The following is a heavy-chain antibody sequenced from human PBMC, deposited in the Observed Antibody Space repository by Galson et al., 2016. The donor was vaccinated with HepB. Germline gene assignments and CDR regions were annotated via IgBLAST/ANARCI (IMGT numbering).Heavy chain of an antibody. Sequence: SLRVSCAASGFTFSHYWMNWVRQAPGKGLEWVARIKEDGSEEKYVDSVKGRFTISRDNAKNLLYLQMYGLGVEDTAVYYCARVFDYALDNWGQGTLVTVSP. CDR1: GFTFSHYW. D-gene: IGHD4/OR15-4a*01. V-gene: IGHV3-7*01. J-gene: IGHJ4*02. CDR2: IKEDGSEE. CDR3: ARVFDYALDN.